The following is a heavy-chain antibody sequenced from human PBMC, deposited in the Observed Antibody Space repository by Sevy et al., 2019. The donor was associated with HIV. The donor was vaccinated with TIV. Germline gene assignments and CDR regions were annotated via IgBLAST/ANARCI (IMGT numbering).Heavy chain of an antibody. Sequence: SETLSLTCTVSGDSITNGDYYWTWIRQHPGKGLEWIGYISYTGSTYYNPSLESRLTMSIDTSKNQFSLRLTSVTAADTAIYYCARGDTVLPTGGFDLWGRGTLVTVSS. V-gene: IGHV4-31*03. CDR1: GDSITNGDYY. CDR3: ARGDTVLPTGGFDL. D-gene: IGHD2-8*02. J-gene: IGHJ2*01. CDR2: ISYTGST.